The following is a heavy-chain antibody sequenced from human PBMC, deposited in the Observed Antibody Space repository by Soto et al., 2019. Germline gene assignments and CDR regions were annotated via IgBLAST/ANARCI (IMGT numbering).Heavy chain of an antibody. V-gene: IGHV3-11*01. CDR1: GFTFSDYY. Sequence: PGGSLRLSCAASGFTFSDYYMSWIRQAPGKGLEWVSYISSSGSTIYYADSVKGRFTISRDNAKNSLYLQMNSLRAEDTAVYYCARQCSGGSCYSSPRDYYYYGMDVWGQGTTVTVSS. J-gene: IGHJ6*02. D-gene: IGHD2-15*01. CDR2: ISSSGSTI. CDR3: ARQCSGGSCYSSPRDYYYYGMDV.